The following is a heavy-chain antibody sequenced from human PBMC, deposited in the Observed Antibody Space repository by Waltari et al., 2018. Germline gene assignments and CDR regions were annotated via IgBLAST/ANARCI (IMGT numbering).Heavy chain of an antibody. D-gene: IGHD3-22*01. CDR2: INPNSGGT. CDR3: ARDLDYYDSSGYSD. J-gene: IGHJ4*02. CDR1: GYTFTGYY. V-gene: IGHV1-2*06. Sequence: QVQLVQSGADVKKPGASVKVSCKASGYTFTGYYMHWVRPAPGQGLEWMGRINPNSGGTNYAQKFQGRVTMTRDTSISTAYMELSRLRSDDTAVYYCARDLDYYDSSGYSDWGQGTLVTVSS.